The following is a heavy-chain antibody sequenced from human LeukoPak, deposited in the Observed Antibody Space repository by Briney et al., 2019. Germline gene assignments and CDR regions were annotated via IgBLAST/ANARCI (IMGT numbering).Heavy chain of an antibody. CDR3: TTGYDFWSGEFFDY. V-gene: IGHV3-15*01. D-gene: IGHD3-3*01. CDR2: IKSKTDGGTT. J-gene: IGHJ4*02. CDR1: GFTFSNAW. Sequence: GGSLRLSCAASGFTFSNAWMSWVRQAPGKGLEWVGHIKSKTDGGTTDYAAPVKGRFTISRDDSKNTLYLQMNSLKTEDTAVYYCTTGYDFWSGEFFDYWGQGTLVTVSS.